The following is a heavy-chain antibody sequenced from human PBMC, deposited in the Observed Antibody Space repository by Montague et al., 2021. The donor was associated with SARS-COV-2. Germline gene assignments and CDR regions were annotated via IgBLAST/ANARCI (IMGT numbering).Heavy chain of an antibody. CDR3: ATTIYDYVWGTRVEFDY. Sequence: PALVKPTQTLTLTCTFSGFSPSTSGMCVSWIRQPPGKALEWLALIDWDDDKYYSTSLKTRLTISKDTSKNQVVLTMTNMDPVDTATYYCATTIYDYVWGTRVEFDYWGQGTLVTVSS. CDR2: IDWDDDK. CDR1: GFSPSTSGMC. D-gene: IGHD3-16*01. J-gene: IGHJ4*02. V-gene: IGHV2-70*01.